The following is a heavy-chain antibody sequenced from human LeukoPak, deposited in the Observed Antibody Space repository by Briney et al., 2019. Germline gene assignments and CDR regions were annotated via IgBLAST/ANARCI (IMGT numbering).Heavy chain of an antibody. CDR1: GGTFSSYA. J-gene: IGHJ4*02. Sequence: VASVKVSCKASGGTFSSYAISWVRQAPGQGLEWMGRIIPILGIANYAQKFQGRVTITADKSTSTAYMELSSLRSEDTAVYYCARDQMVRGVITLDYWGQGTLVTVSS. CDR2: IIPILGIA. D-gene: IGHD3-10*01. V-gene: IGHV1-69*04. CDR3: ARDQMVRGVITLDY.